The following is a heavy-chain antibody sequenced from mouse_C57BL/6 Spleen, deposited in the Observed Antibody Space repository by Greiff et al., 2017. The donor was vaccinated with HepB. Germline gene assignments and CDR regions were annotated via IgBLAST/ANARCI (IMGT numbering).Heavy chain of an antibody. D-gene: IGHD2-4*01. V-gene: IGHV1-18*01. CDR1: GYTFTDYN. Sequence: EVHLVESGPELVKPGASVKIPCKASGYTFTDYNMDWVKQSHGKSLEWIGDINPNNGGTIYNQKFKGKATLTVDKSSSTAYMELRSLTSEDTAVYYCAREEGYDYEGAWFAYWGQGTLVTVSA. CDR2: INPNNGGT. J-gene: IGHJ3*01. CDR3: AREEGYDYEGAWFAY.